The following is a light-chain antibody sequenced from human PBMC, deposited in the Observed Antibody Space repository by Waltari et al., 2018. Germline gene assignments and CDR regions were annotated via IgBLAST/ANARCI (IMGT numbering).Light chain of an antibody. J-gene: IGLJ3*02. CDR3: CSYAGSITFWV. CDR1: RSAVGGYNY. Sequence: QSALTQPRSVSGSPGQSVTISCTGTRSAVGGYNYVSWYQHHPGKAPKLIIYDVTKRPSGVPDRFSASKSDNTASLTISGLQAEDEADYYCCSYAGSITFWVFGGGTKLTVL. V-gene: IGLV2-11*01. CDR2: DVT.